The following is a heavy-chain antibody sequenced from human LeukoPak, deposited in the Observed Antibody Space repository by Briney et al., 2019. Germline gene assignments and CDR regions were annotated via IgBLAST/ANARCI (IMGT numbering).Heavy chain of an antibody. CDR3: ARGGGYYPIDY. J-gene: IGHJ4*02. D-gene: IGHD2-15*01. CDR1: GFTVNSNY. CDR2: LYSDGRT. Sequence: GGSLRLSCAASGFTVNSNYMNWVRQAPGKGLEWVSVLYSDGRTYYADSVKGRFTISRDTSKNTLNLQVNSLRAEGTAVYYCARGGGYYPIDYWGQGTLVTVSS. V-gene: IGHV3-53*01.